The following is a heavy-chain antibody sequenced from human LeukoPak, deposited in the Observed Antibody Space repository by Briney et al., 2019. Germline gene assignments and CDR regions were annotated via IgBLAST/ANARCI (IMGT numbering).Heavy chain of an antibody. CDR1: GGSISSYY. J-gene: IGHJ4*02. V-gene: IGHV4-4*07. CDR3: ARGVMSGYGYYFDY. CDR2: IYTSGST. Sequence: SETLSLTCTVSGGSISSYYWSWIRQPAGKGLEWIGRIYTSGSTNYNPSLKSRVTMSVATSKNQFSLKLSSVTAADTAVYYSARGVMSGYGYYFDYWGQGTLVTVSS. D-gene: IGHD5-12*01.